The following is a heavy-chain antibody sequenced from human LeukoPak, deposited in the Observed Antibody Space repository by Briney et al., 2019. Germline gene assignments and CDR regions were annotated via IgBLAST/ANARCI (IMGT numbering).Heavy chain of an antibody. CDR3: ARGGYNGHDPYYFDS. D-gene: IGHD5-12*01. CDR1: GFTVITTY. Sequence: GGSLRLSCSASGFTVITTYMSWVRKAPGKGLECISVIYTGGNTYHADSVKGRFSISRHNSENTIYLQMDSLRPEDTAVYYCARGGYNGHDPYYFDSWGQGSLVTVSS. J-gene: IGHJ4*02. CDR2: IYTGGNT. V-gene: IGHV3-53*04.